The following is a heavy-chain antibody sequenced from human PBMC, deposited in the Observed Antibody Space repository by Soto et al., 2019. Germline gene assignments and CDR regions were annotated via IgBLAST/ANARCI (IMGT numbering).Heavy chain of an antibody. D-gene: IGHD5-12*01. V-gene: IGHV4-31*03. J-gene: IGHJ3*02. CDR2: IYYSGST. CDR3: ARARLRAVYAFDI. CDR1: GGSVSSGAYY. Sequence: QVQLQESDAGLVKASQTLSLTCTVSGGSVSSGAYYWTWIRQRPGKGLEWIGYIYYSGSTYYSPSLKSRLSISVDTSKNQFSLRLSSVTGEATAMYYCARARLRAVYAFDIWGQGTMVTVSS.